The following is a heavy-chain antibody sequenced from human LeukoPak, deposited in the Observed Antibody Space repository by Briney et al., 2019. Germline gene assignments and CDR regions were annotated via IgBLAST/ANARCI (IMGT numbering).Heavy chain of an antibody. Sequence: TLSLTCTVSGGSISSGGYYWSWIRQPPGKALEWLALIYWDDDKRYSPSLKSRLTITKDTSKNQVVLTMTNMDPVDTATYYCAHATTSGWSWGQGTMVTVSS. CDR2: IYWDDDK. CDR1: GGSISSGGYY. J-gene: IGHJ3*01. D-gene: IGHD6-19*01. CDR3: AHATTSGWS. V-gene: IGHV2-5*08.